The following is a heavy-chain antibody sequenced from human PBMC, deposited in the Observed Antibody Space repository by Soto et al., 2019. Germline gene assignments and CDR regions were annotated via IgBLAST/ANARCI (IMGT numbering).Heavy chain of an antibody. CDR2: INPNSGGT. CDR1: GSTFTGYY. D-gene: IGHD3-3*01. V-gene: IGHV1-2*02. J-gene: IGHJ6*02. Sequence: ASVKGSCKASGSTFTGYYMHWVRQAPGQGLEWMGWINPNSGGTNYAQKFQGRVTMTRDTSISTAYMELSRLRSDDTAVYYCARDYDFWSGYYVAPYYYYYYGMDVWGQGTTVTVSS. CDR3: ARDYDFWSGYYVAPYYYYYYGMDV.